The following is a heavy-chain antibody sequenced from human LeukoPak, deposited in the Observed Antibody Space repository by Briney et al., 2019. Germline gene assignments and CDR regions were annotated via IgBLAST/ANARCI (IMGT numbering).Heavy chain of an antibody. CDR3: ARELEENTAIDY. J-gene: IGHJ4*02. V-gene: IGHV4-34*01. Sequence: SETLSLTCAVYGGSFSGYYWSWIRQPPGKGLEWIGEINHSGSTNYNPSLKSRVTISVDTSKNQFSLKLSSVTAADTAVYYCARELEENTAIDYWGQGTLVTVSS. CDR2: INHSGST. D-gene: IGHD5-18*01. CDR1: GGSFSGYY.